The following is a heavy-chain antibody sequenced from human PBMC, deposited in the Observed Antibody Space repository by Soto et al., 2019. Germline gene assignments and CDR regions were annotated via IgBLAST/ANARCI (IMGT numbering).Heavy chain of an antibody. V-gene: IGHV4-34*12. CDR2: IIHTGST. Sequence: SETLALTCAVSGGSFSVYYWSWIRQPPGKGLEWIGEIIHTGSTNYNPSLKSRVTISIDTSKKQFSLKLSSVTAADTAVYYCAPQVVPTATKKPWGQGTMVTVSS. CDR3: APQVVPTATKKP. D-gene: IGHD2-2*01. J-gene: IGHJ4*02. CDR1: GGSFSVYY.